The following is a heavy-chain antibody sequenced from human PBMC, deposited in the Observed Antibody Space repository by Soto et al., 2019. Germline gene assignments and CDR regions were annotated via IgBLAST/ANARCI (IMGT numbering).Heavy chain of an antibody. V-gene: IGHV1-69*02. CDR2: IIPILGIA. Sequence: QIQLVQSGAEVKKPGSSVKVSCKASGSTFGSYTISRVRQAPGQGLERMGRIIPILGIANYTQKFQGRVTITADKSTSTAYMELSSLRSEATAVYYCARDDGLAYCGGDCYSWGQGTLVTVSS. CDR1: GSTFGSYT. D-gene: IGHD2-21*02. J-gene: IGHJ4*02. CDR3: ARDDGLAYCGGDCYS.